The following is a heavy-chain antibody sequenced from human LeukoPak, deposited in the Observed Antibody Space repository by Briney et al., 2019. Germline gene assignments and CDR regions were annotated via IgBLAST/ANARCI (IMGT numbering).Heavy chain of an antibody. Sequence: GGSLRLFCAASGFTFSSYWMHWVRQAPGKGLVWVSRISPDGSTTGHADSVKGRFTTSRDNAKNTLFLQMNSLRAEDTAVYYCARDAVDTANAVWGQGTTVTVSS. J-gene: IGHJ6*02. D-gene: IGHD5-18*01. V-gene: IGHV3-74*01. CDR3: ARDAVDTANAV. CDR1: GFTFSSYW. CDR2: ISPDGSTT.